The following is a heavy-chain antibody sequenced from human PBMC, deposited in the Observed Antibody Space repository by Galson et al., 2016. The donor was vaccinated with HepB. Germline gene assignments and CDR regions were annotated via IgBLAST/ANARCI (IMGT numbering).Heavy chain of an antibody. D-gene: IGHD4-11*01. CDR1: GFSFSAYH. CDR2: IWYGDVNIK. CDR3: ARGTTESDYPSYYGLDV. V-gene: IGHV3-33*08. J-gene: IGHJ6*02. Sequence: SLRLSCAASGFSFSAYHMNWVRQVPGRGLEWLAVIWYGDVNIKVYADSVKGRFTISRDNSKNTLFLQMNSLRADDTAVYYCARGTTESDYPSYYGLDVWGQGATVTVSS.